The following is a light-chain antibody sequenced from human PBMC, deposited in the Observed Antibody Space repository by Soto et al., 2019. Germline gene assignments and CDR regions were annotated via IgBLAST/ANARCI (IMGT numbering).Light chain of an antibody. Sequence: DIQMTQSPSSLSASVGDRVTITCRASQGSSNYLAWYQQKPGKVPKLLICAASTLQSGVPSRFSGSGSGTDFTLTISSLQPEEVATYYCQKYNSAPLTFGGGTKVEIK. J-gene: IGKJ4*01. CDR3: QKYNSAPLT. CDR1: QGSSNY. CDR2: AAS. V-gene: IGKV1-27*01.